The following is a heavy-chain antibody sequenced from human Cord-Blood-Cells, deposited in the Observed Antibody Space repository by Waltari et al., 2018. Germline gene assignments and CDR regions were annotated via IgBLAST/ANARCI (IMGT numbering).Heavy chain of an antibody. CDR1: GGTFSSYA. Sequence: QVQLVQSGAEVKKPGSSVKVSCKASGGTFSSYAISWVRQAPGQGLEWMGGIILIFGTANYAQKFQGRVTITADESTSTAYMELGSLRSEDTAVYYCARYHSGYDYYYYGMDVWGQGTTVTVSS. D-gene: IGHD5-12*01. V-gene: IGHV1-69*01. CDR3: ARYHSGYDYYYYGMDV. CDR2: IILIFGTA. J-gene: IGHJ6*02.